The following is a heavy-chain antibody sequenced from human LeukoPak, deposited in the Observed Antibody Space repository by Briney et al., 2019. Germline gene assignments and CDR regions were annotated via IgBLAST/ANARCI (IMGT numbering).Heavy chain of an antibody. CDR3: ARSPDYSSDWYWDWYFDL. V-gene: IGHV4-39*01. D-gene: IGHD6-19*01. J-gene: IGHJ2*01. CDR2: IYYSGST. Sequence: SETLSLTCTVSGGSISSSSYYWGWIRQPPGKGLEWIGSIYYSGSTYYNPSLKSRVTISVDTSKNQFSLKLSSVTAADTAVYYCARSPDYSSDWYWDWYFDLWGRGTLVTVSS. CDR1: GGSISSSSYY.